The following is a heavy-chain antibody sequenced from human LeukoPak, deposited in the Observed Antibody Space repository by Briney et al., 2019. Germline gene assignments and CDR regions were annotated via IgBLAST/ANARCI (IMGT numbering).Heavy chain of an antibody. V-gene: IGHV1-69*04. CDR1: GYTFISYA. CDR2: IIPILGIA. Sequence: SVKVSCKASGYTFISYAMNWVRQAPGQGLEWMGRIIPILGIANYAQKFQGRVTITADKSTSTAYMELSSLRSEDTAVYYCAREVDTYYFDYWGQGTLVTVSS. D-gene: IGHD2-15*01. J-gene: IGHJ4*02. CDR3: AREVDTYYFDY.